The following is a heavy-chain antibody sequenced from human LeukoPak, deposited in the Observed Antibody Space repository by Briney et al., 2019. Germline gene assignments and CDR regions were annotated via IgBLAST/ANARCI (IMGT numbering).Heavy chain of an antibody. D-gene: IGHD3-16*01. CDR2: IYSGGST. J-gene: IGHJ6*02. CDR3: ARDRGILPYGMDV. Sequence: PGGFLRLSRAASGFTVSSDYMSWVRQATGKGLEWVSIIYSGGSTYYADSVRGRFTISRDNSKNTLYLQMNSLRTEDTAVYYCARDRGILPYGMDVWGQGTTVTVSS. CDR1: GFTVSSDY. V-gene: IGHV3-66*01.